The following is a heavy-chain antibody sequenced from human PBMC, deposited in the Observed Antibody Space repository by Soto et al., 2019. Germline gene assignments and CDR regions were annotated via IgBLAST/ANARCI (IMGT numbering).Heavy chain of an antibody. D-gene: IGHD3-22*01. CDR3: ARRGHNSGFFYYDY. Sequence: QITLKESGPTLVKVTQTVTLTCTFSGFSLSSTGVGVGWIRQPTGKALEGLALINWNDDKRYNPSLKSILTITKDPSKNQLVLTLTNMYPVDTSTYYCARRGHNSGFFYYDYWGQGTLVTFAS. J-gene: IGHJ4*02. CDR2: INWNDDK. V-gene: IGHV2-5*01. CDR1: GFSLSSTGVG.